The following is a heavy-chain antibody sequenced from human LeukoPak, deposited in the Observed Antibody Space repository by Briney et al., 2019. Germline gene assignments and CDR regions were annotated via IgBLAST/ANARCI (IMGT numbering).Heavy chain of an antibody. V-gene: IGHV1-2*02. D-gene: IGHD3-10*01. Sequence: ASVKVSCKASGYTFSGYYMHWVRQAPGQGVEWVGWISPNSGGTDYAQKFQGRVTMTRDTSISTAYMELSRLRSDDTAVYYCASGDRVTMLRGGNIGYFDYWGQGTLVTVSS. CDR1: GYTFSGYY. J-gene: IGHJ4*02. CDR2: ISPNSGGT. CDR3: ASGDRVTMLRGGNIGYFDY.